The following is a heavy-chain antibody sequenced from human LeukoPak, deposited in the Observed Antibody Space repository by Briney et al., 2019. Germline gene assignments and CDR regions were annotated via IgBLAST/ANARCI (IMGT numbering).Heavy chain of an antibody. V-gene: IGHV3-7*01. Sequence: GGSLRLSCVASGFTFSSYWMTWVRQAPGKGLEWVANIKTDGSQIYYVDSVKGRFTISRDNAKNSLYLQMNSLRAEDTAVYYCARGIQLWLRNWGAFDIWGQGTMVTVSS. CDR1: GFTFSSYW. CDR3: ARGIQLWLRNWGAFDI. J-gene: IGHJ3*02. D-gene: IGHD5-18*01. CDR2: IKTDGSQI.